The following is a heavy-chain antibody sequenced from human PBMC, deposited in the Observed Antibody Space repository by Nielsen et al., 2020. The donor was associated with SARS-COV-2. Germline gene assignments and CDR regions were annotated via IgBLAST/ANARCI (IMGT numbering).Heavy chain of an antibody. CDR2: ISWNSGSI. J-gene: IGHJ2*01. V-gene: IGHV3-23*01. Sequence: GVLRLSCAASGFTFSSYAMSWVRQAPGKGLEWVSGISWNSGSIGYADSVKGRFTISRDNSKNTLYVQMNSLRAEDTAVYYCARALDWYFDLWGRGTLVTVSS. CDR3: ARALDWYFDL. CDR1: GFTFSSYA.